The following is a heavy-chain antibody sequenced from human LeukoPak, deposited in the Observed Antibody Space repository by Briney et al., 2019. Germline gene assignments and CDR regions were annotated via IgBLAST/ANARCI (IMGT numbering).Heavy chain of an antibody. CDR3: ARDVGSSWFSLHYMDV. CDR1: GFTFNSYD. V-gene: IGHV3-21*01. D-gene: IGHD6-13*01. CDR2: ISSSSSYI. J-gene: IGHJ6*03. Sequence: GGSLRLSCAASGFTFNSYDMTWVRQAPGRGLEWVSSISSSSSYIYYADSVKGRFTISRDNAKNSLYLQMNSLRAEDTAVYYCARDVGSSWFSLHYMDVWGKGTTVTISS.